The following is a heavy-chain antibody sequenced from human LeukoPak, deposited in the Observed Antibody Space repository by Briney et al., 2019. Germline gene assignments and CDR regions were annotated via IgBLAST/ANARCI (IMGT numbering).Heavy chain of an antibody. D-gene: IGHD3-22*01. V-gene: IGHV3-66*01. CDR2: IYSGGST. CDR3: ARARYYDSSGYPRGYYFDY. J-gene: IGHJ4*02. CDR1: GFTVSSNY. Sequence: PGGSLRPSCAASGFTVSSNYMSWVRQTPGKGLEWVSVIYSGGSTYYADSVKGRFTISRDNSKNTLYLQMNSLRAEDTAVYYCARARYYDSSGYPRGYYFDYWGQGTLVTVSS.